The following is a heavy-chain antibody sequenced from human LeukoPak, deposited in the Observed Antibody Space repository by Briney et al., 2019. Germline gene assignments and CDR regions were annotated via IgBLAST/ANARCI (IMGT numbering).Heavy chain of an antibody. Sequence: ASVKVSCKASGYTFTGYYMHWVRQAPGQGLEWMGWINPNSGGTNYAQKFQGRVTMTRDTSISTAYMELSSLRSDDTAVYFCAYLIAAPGTHWGQGTLVIVSS. J-gene: IGHJ4*02. D-gene: IGHD6-13*01. CDR2: INPNSGGT. CDR3: AYLIAAPGTH. CDR1: GYTFTGYY. V-gene: IGHV1-2*02.